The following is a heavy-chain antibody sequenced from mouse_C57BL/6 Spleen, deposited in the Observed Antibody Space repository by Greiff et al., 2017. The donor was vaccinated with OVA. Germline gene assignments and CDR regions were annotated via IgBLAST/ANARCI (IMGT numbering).Heavy chain of an antibody. Sequence: VQLKESGPGLVKPSQSLSLTCSVTGFSITSGYYWNWIRQFPGNKLEWMGYISYDGSNNYNPSLKNRISITRDTSKNQFFLKLNSVTTEDTATYYCVSYGNSFDYWGQGTTLTVSS. D-gene: IGHD2-1*01. CDR1: GFSITSGYY. CDR2: ISYDGSN. V-gene: IGHV3-6*01. J-gene: IGHJ2*01. CDR3: VSYGNSFDY.